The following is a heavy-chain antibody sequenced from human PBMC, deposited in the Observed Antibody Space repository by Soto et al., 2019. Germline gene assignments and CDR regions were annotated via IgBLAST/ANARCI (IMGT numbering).Heavy chain of an antibody. V-gene: IGHV3-33*08. CDR3: ARGDCTGAYCYSWPFNYGVDV. CDR1: GFTFNTYG. CDR2: IWYDGSNK. J-gene: IGHJ6*02. D-gene: IGHD2-15*01. Sequence: QVQLVESGGGVVQPGGSLRLSCTTSGFTFNTYGMYWVRQAPGKGLEWAAIIWYDGSNKYYGDSVKGRFTISRDNSKNTLYLQMNSLRAEDTALYYCARGDCTGAYCYSWPFNYGVDVCGQGTTVTVSS.